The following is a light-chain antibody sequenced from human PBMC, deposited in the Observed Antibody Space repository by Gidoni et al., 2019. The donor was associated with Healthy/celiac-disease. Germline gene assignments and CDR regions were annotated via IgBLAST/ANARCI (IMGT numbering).Light chain of an antibody. CDR1: QSISSY. CDR3: QQSYSTPFT. CDR2: AAS. Sequence: DVQRSPSPYSLSSSVGDRVTITGRASQSISSYLNWYQQKPGQAPKLLIYAASSLQSGVPSRFSGSGSGTDFTLTISSLQPADFATYYCQQSYSTPFTFGPGTKVEIK. V-gene: IGKV1-39*01. J-gene: IGKJ3*01.